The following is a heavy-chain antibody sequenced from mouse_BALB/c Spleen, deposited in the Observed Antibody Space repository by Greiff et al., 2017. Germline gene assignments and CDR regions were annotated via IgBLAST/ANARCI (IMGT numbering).Heavy chain of an antibody. CDR3: ARGYYDYDGAWFAY. CDR2: ISSGGST. Sequence: DVMLVESGGGLVKPGGSLKLSCAASGFTFSSYAMSWVRQTPEKRLEWVASISSGGSTYYPDRVKGRFTISRDNARNILYLQMSSLRSEDTAMYYCARGYYDYDGAWFAYWGQGTLVTVSA. J-gene: IGHJ3*01. V-gene: IGHV5-6-5*01. D-gene: IGHD2-4*01. CDR1: GFTFSSYA.